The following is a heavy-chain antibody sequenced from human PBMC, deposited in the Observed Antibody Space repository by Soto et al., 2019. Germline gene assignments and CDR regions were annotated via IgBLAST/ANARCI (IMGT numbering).Heavy chain of an antibody. CDR1: GGSISSSSYY. V-gene: IGHV4-39*01. Sequence: QLQLQESGPGLVKPSETLSLTCTVSGGSISSSSYYWGWIRQPPGKGLEWIGSIYYSGSTYYNPCLMSRVTISVDTSKNQFALKLSSVTAADTAVYYCARPQGYSYGYGWFDPWGQGTLVTVSS. CDR2: IYYSGST. J-gene: IGHJ5*02. D-gene: IGHD5-18*01. CDR3: ARPQGYSYGYGWFDP.